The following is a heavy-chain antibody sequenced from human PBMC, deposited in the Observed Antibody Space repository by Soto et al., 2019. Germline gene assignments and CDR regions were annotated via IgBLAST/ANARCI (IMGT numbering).Heavy chain of an antibody. D-gene: IGHD2-15*01. V-gene: IGHV3-21*01. Sequence: EVQLVESGGGLVKPGGSLRLSCAASGFTFSSYSMNWVRQAPGKGLEWVSSISSSTGYIYYADSVNGRFTISRDNAKNSLYLQMNSLRAEDTAVYYCAKMGYGGNYYYGMDVWGQGTTVTVSS. CDR3: AKMGYGGNYYYGMDV. CDR2: ISSSTGYI. CDR1: GFTFSSYS. J-gene: IGHJ6*02.